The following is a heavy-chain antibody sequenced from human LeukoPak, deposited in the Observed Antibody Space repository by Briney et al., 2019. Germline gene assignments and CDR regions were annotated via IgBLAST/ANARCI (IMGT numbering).Heavy chain of an antibody. J-gene: IGHJ3*02. Sequence: GASVKVSCKASGYTFTSYGISWVRQAPGQGLEWMGWINPNSGGTNYAQKFQGRVTMTRDTSISTAYMELSRLRSDDTAVYYCARDIWFGELTDAFDIWGQGTMVTVSS. CDR1: GYTFTSYG. D-gene: IGHD3-10*01. CDR3: ARDIWFGELTDAFDI. CDR2: INPNSGGT. V-gene: IGHV1-2*02.